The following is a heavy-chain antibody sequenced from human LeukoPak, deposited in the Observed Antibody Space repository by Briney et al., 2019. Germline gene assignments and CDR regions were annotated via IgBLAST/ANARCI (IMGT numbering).Heavy chain of an antibody. V-gene: IGHV3-48*01. J-gene: IGHJ4*02. D-gene: IGHD4-23*01. Sequence: GGSLRLSCAASGFTFTNYSMNWVRQAPGKGLEWISFISSSSNIIYYADSVRGRFTISRDNANNSLYLQMSSLRVEDTAIYYCVRDMSRYGGHFDYWGQGTLVTVSS. CDR3: VRDMSRYGGHFDY. CDR2: ISSSSNII. CDR1: GFTFTNYS.